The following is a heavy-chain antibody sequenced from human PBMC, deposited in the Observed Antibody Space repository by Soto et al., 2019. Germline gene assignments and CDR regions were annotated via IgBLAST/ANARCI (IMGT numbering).Heavy chain of an antibody. CDR2: IYWDDDK. J-gene: IGHJ4*02. Sequence: QITLKESGPTLVRPTQTLTLTCTFSGFSLTTSGVGVGWIRQPPGKALEWLAVIYWDDDKRYSSSLKSRLTITKDTSKNRVVLTMTNMDPVDTATYYCAHHLYLGLGSYSFDYSGQGTLVTVPS. V-gene: IGHV2-5*02. CDR3: AHHLYLGLGSYSFDY. CDR1: GFSLTTSGVG. D-gene: IGHD3-10*01.